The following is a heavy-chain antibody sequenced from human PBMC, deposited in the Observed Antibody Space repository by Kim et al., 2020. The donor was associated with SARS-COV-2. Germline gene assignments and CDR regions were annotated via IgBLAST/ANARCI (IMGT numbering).Heavy chain of an antibody. J-gene: IGHJ6*02. CDR3: ASLGNLAAVGRTSYYGLDV. CDR2: MHYSGST. D-gene: IGHD6-25*01. V-gene: IGHV4-61*01. CDR1: GGSVSSGSYY. Sequence: SETLSLTCTVSGGSVSSGSYYWSWIRQPPGKGLEWIGYMHYSGSTNYNPSLKSRLTLSVDTSKNQFSLKLSSVTAADTAMYYCASLGNLAAVGRTSYYGLDVWGQGTTVTVSS.